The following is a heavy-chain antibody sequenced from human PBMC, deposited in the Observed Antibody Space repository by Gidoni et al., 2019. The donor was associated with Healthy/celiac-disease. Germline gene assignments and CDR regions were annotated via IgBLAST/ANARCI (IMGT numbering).Heavy chain of an antibody. J-gene: IGHJ4*02. D-gene: IGHD5-18*01. CDR2: ISYDGSNK. CDR3: AKEFRGYFDYFDY. V-gene: IGHV3-30*18. Sequence: EWVAVISYDGSNKYYADSVKGRFTISRDNSKNTLYLQMNSLRAEDTAVYYWAKEFRGYFDYFDYWGQGTLVTVSS.